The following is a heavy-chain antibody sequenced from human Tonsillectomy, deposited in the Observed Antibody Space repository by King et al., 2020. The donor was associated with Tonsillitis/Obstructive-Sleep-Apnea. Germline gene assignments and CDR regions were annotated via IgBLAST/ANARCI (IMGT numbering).Heavy chain of an antibody. CDR1: GGSISSYY. D-gene: IGHD3-10*01. V-gene: IGHV4-59*01. CDR3: ARESANYGSGSYSIDY. J-gene: IGHJ4*02. CDR2: IYYSGST. Sequence: QLQESGPGLVKPSETLSLTCTVSGGSISSYYWSWIRQPPGKGLEWIGYIYYSGSTNYNPSLKSRVTISVDTSKNQFSLKLSSVTAADTAVYYCARESANYGSGSYSIDYWGQGTLVTVSS.